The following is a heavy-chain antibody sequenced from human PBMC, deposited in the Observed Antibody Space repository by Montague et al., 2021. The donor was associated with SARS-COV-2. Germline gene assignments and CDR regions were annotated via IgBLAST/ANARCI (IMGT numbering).Heavy chain of an antibody. V-gene: IGHV4-34*01. J-gene: IGHJ6*03. CDR3: AGLGDGVVPSPILGVGPYYSYYYMDV. CDR2: IHHGGST. CDR1: GGSFSTYS. Sequence: SETLSLTCAAHGGSFSTYSWNWIRQPPGKGLEWIGEIHHGGSTNYNPSLKSRVTISADTSKNQFSLKLTSVAAADTAVYYCAGLGDGVVPSPILGVGPYYSYYYMDVWGKGTTVTVSS. D-gene: IGHD3-10*01.